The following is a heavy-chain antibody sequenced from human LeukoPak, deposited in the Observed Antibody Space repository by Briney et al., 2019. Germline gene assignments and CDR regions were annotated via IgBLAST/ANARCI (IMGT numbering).Heavy chain of an antibody. CDR2: INPNSGST. D-gene: IGHD3-10*01. CDR1: GYTFTGYY. J-gene: IGHJ4*02. Sequence: GASVKVSCKASGYTFTGYYMHWVRQAPGQGLEWMGRINPNSGSTNYAQKFQGRVTMTRDASISTAYMELSRLRSDDTAVYYCARDLKTMVRGTPDYWGQGTLVTVSS. CDR3: ARDLKTMVRGTPDY. V-gene: IGHV1-2*06.